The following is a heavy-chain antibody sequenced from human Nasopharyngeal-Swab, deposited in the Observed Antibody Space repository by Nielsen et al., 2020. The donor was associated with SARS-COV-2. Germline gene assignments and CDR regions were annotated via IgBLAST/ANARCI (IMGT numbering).Heavy chain of an antibody. V-gene: IGHV3-30*18. CDR2: ISYDGTTQ. CDR3: AKKMQRQLAPIDY. Sequence: GGSLRLSCAASGFTFSRYGMNWVRQAPGKGLEWVAVISYDGTTQYYADSVKGRFTISRDNSKNTLYLQMNSLRAEDTAVYYCAKKMQRQLAPIDYWGQGTLVTVSS. J-gene: IGHJ4*02. CDR1: GFTFSRYG. D-gene: IGHD1-1*01.